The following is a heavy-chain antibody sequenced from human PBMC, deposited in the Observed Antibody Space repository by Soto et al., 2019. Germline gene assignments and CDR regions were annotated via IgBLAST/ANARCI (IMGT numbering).Heavy chain of an antibody. CDR3: ARMEYYYDSCFDY. CDR1: GYTLTSYG. CDR2: ISPYNGNT. V-gene: IGHV1-18*01. D-gene: IGHD3-22*01. J-gene: IGHJ4*02. Sequence: QVQLVQSGAEVKKPGASVKVSCKTSGYTLTSYGISWVRQAPGQGLEWMGWISPYNGNTKYAQKVQGRVTMTTDTATSTVYMEMRSPRSDDPAGEFCARMEYYYDSCFDYWGQGTLVTVSS.